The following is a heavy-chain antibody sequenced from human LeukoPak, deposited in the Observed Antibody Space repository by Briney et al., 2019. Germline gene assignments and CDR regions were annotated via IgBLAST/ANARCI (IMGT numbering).Heavy chain of an antibody. D-gene: IGHD6-13*01. V-gene: IGHV3-21*01. Sequence: AGGSLRLSCAASGFTFSSYSMNWVRQAPGKGLERVSSISSSSSYIYYADSVKGRFTISRDNARNSLYLQMNSLRAEDTAVYYCARSGYSSSWDLNYYYGMDVWGQGTTVTVSS. J-gene: IGHJ6*02. CDR2: ISSSSSYI. CDR3: ARSGYSSSWDLNYYYGMDV. CDR1: GFTFSSYS.